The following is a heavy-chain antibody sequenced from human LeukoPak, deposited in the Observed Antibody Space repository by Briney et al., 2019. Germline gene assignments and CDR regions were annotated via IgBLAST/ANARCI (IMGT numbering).Heavy chain of an antibody. CDR2: IIAICGKA. Sequence: GGSVRVSCRASGGTFSSYGISWVRQAPGQGVEWMGGIIAICGKANYAQTFRGRVTITAAKSPSTSSMDLTSLRSEDTAVYYCASEYYYGSGSYSGMDVWGKGTPVTVSS. J-gene: IGHJ6*03. CDR1: GGTFSSYG. CDR3: ASEYYYGSGSYSGMDV. D-gene: IGHD3-10*01. V-gene: IGHV1-69*06.